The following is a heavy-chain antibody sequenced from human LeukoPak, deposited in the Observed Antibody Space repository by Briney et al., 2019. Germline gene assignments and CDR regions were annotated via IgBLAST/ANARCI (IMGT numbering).Heavy chain of an antibody. CDR1: GGSISSSSYY. V-gene: IGHV4-61*05. Sequence: PSETLSLTCTVSGGSISSSSYYWGWIRQPPGKGLEWIGYIYYSGSTNYNPSLKSRVTISVDTSKNQFSLKLSSVTAADTAVYYCARVSEVYYYDSSGYLDYWGQGTLVTVSS. CDR2: IYYSGST. J-gene: IGHJ4*02. D-gene: IGHD3-22*01. CDR3: ARVSEVYYYDSSGYLDY.